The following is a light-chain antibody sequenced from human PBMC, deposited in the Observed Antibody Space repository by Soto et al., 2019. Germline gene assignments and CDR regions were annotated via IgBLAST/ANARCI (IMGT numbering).Light chain of an antibody. CDR1: SSDVGGYNY. Sequence: QSVLTQPASVSGSPGQSITISCTGTSSDVGGYNYVSWYEQYPGKAPKLLISEVSNRPSGVSNRFSGSKSGNTASLTISGLQAEDEADYYCSSYTASNILEVFGTGTKLTVL. CDR2: EVS. CDR3: SSYTASNILEV. V-gene: IGLV2-14*01. J-gene: IGLJ1*01.